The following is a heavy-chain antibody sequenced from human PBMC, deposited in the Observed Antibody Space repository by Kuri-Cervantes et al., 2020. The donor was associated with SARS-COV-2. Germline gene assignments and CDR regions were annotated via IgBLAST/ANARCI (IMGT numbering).Heavy chain of an antibody. Sequence: LSLTCAASGFTFSSYEMNWVRQAPGKGLEWVSYISSSGSTIYYADSVKGRFTISRDNAKNSLYLQMNSLRAEDTAVYYCARDLRKISVAAPNFDYWGQGTLVTVSS. CDR3: ARDLRKISVAAPNFDY. J-gene: IGHJ4*02. CDR1: GFTFSSYE. D-gene: IGHD6-19*01. V-gene: IGHV3-48*03. CDR2: ISSSGSTI.